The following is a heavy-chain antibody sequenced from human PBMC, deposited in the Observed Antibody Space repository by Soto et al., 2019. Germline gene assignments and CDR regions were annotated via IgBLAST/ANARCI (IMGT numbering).Heavy chain of an antibody. D-gene: IGHD3-9*01. V-gene: IGHV1-69*01. Sequence: QVQLVQAGAEVRRTGSSVKVSCKASGGSFSYYAINWVRQGPGQGLEWMGGIIPLFATTNYAQNFQGRVTITADESTKTFYMELSSLRSEDTAVYFWARSREAYYDVLNGSYRGSWFDPWGQATLVTVSS. CDR1: GGSFSYYA. CDR3: ARSREAYYDVLNGSYRGSWFDP. CDR2: IIPLFATT. J-gene: IGHJ5*02.